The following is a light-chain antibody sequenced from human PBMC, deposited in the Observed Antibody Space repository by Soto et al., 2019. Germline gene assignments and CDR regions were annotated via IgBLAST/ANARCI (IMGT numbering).Light chain of an antibody. Sequence: QAVVTQPPSASGTPGQGVTISCSGSSSDIGSNTVNWYQQLPGSAPKLLIYFNNQRPSGVPDRFSGSKSGTSASLAISGLRSEDEADYYCAAWDDSLSGWVFGGGTKLTVL. J-gene: IGLJ3*02. CDR3: AAWDDSLSGWV. V-gene: IGLV1-44*01. CDR2: FNN. CDR1: SSDIGSNT.